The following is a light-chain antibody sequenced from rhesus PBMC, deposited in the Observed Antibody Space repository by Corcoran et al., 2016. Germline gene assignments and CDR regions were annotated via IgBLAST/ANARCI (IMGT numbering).Light chain of an antibody. J-gene: IGKJ2*01. CDR3: QQCNSRPYS. V-gene: IGKV1-22*01. CDR2: KAS. Sequence: DIRMTQSPPSLSASVGDTVTITCRASQGISTWLAWYQQKPGKAPKVLISKASSLQSGVPSRFSGSGSGKVFTLTISSLHSEDFATYPCQQCNSRPYSFGQGTKVEIK. CDR1: QGISTW.